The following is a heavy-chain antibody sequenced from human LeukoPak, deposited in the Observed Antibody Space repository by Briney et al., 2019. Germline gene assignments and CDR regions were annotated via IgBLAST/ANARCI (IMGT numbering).Heavy chain of an antibody. D-gene: IGHD6-13*01. V-gene: IGHV3-11*06. Sequence: GGSLRLSCSASGFTFSDYYMSWIRQAPGKGLEWVSYISSGSSYTNYTDSVKGRFTISRDNAKNSLYLQMNSLRAGDTAVYYCARVAAAGGLNWFDPWGQGTLVTVSS. J-gene: IGHJ5*02. CDR2: ISSGSSYT. CDR1: GFTFSDYY. CDR3: ARVAAAGGLNWFDP.